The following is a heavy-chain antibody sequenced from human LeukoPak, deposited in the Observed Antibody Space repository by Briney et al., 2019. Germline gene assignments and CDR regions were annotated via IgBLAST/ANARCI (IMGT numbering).Heavy chain of an antibody. CDR2: ISWNSGSI. CDR1: GFIFDDYA. Sequence: PGRSLRLSCAASGFIFDDYAIHWVRQAPGKGLEWVSGISWNSGSIGYAYSVKGRFTISRDNAKNSLYLQMNSLRAEDTALYYCARAIGVTCISTSCYSFDYWGQGTLVTVSS. CDR3: ARAIGVTCISTSCYSFDY. D-gene: IGHD2-2*02. V-gene: IGHV3-9*01. J-gene: IGHJ4*02.